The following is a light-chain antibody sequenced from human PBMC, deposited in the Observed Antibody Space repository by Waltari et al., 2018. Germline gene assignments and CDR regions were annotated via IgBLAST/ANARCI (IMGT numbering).Light chain of an antibody. CDR2: EGN. V-gene: IGLV2-23*01. CDR1: SSDVGTYNF. J-gene: IGLJ3*02. Sequence: QSALTQPASGSGSPGQSITISCTGTSSDVGTYNFSSWYQQNPGKAPKLMIYEGNKRPSGVSNRFSGSKAGNTASLTISGLQAEDEADYYCYSYAGSGTWVFGGGTKLTVL. CDR3: YSYAGSGTWV.